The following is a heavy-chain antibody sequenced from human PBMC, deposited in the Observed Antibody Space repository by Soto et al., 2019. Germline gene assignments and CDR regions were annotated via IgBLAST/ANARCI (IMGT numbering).Heavy chain of an antibody. CDR1: GFTLSDYS. J-gene: IGHJ4*03. CDR2: ISYDGTDK. D-gene: IGHD5-12*01. Sequence: GGSLRLSCAASGFTLSDYSLHWVRQAPGKGLQWVAFISYDGTDKYYAASVKGRFTISRANSKNTLKLQMNSLRPEDTAVYYFAREYSMVLDGIGHWGHGTQVTVSS. CDR3: AREYSMVLDGIGH. V-gene: IGHV3-30-3*01.